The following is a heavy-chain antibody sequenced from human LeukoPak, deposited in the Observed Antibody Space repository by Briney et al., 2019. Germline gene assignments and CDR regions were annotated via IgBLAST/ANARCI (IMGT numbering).Heavy chain of an antibody. V-gene: IGHV4-59*08. J-gene: IGHJ4*02. CDR2: IYYSGST. D-gene: IGHD6-13*01. CDR3: ARQRSSSWYDY. CDR1: GGSISSYY. Sequence: SETLSLTCTVSGGSISSYYWSWIRQPPGKGLEWIGYIYYSGSTNYNPSLKSRVTISVDTSKNQFSPKLSSVTAADTAVYYCARQRSSSWYDYWGQGTLVTVSS.